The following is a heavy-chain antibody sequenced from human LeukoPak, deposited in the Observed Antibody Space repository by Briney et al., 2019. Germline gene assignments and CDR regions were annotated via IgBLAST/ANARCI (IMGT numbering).Heavy chain of an antibody. CDR1: GFTFDSYW. CDR2: IKEDGSEK. J-gene: IGHJ6*03. Sequence: PGGSLRLSCAASGFTFDSYWMSWVRQAPGKGLEWVANIKEDGSEKYYGDSVKGRFTISRDNAKNSLYLQMNSLRAEDTAMYYCARAFAKDYYYYMDVWGKGTTVTISS. D-gene: IGHD3-3*01. CDR3: ARAFAKDYYYYMDV. V-gene: IGHV3-7*03.